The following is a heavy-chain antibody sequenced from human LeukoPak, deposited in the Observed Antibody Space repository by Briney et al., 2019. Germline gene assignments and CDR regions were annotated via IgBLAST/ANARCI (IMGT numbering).Heavy chain of an antibody. J-gene: IGHJ5*02. V-gene: IGHV3-30-3*01. Sequence: GRSLRLSCAASGFTFSSYAMHWVRQAPGKGLEWVAVISYDGSDKYYADSVKGRFTISRDNSKNTLYLQMNSLRAEDTAVYYCARESRGGYGSSYNWFDPWGQGTLVTVSS. CDR2: ISYDGSDK. D-gene: IGHD3-10*01. CDR3: ARESRGGYGSSYNWFDP. CDR1: GFTFSSYA.